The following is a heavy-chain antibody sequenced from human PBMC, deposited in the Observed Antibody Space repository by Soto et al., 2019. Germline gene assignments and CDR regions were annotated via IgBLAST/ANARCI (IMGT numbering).Heavy chain of an antibody. V-gene: IGHV3-48*02. CDR2: ISIRSSAI. CDR3: ARGGLDYYYGLDV. J-gene: IGHJ6*02. D-gene: IGHD3-22*01. CDR1: GLTFSRYT. Sequence: EVQLVESGGGLVQPGGSLRLSCAASGLTFSRYTMNWVRQAPGKGLEWISYISIRSSAIYYADSVKGRFTISRDNAKNSLHLQMNSLRDDDTAVYYCARGGLDYYYGLDVWGQGTTVTVSS.